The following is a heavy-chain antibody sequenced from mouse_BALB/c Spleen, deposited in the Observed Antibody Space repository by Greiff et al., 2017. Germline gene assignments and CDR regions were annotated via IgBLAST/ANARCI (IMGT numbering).Heavy chain of an antibody. CDR1: GFTFSSYA. V-gene: IGHV5-9-3*01. CDR3: ALSDYYGSRGDFDV. CDR2: ISSGGSYT. J-gene: IGHJ1*01. Sequence: EVNVVESGGGLVKPGGSLKLSCAASGFTFSSYAMSWVRQTPEKRLEWVATISSGGSYTYYPDSVKGRFTIARDNAKNTLYLQMSSLRSEDTAMYYCALSDYYGSRGDFDVWGAGTTVTVSS. D-gene: IGHD1-1*01.